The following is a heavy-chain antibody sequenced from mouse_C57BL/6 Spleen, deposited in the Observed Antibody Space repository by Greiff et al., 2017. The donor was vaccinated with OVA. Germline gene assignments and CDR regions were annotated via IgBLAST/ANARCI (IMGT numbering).Heavy chain of an antibody. Sequence: QVQLQQPGAELVKPGASVKLSCKASGYTFTSYWMHWVKQRPGQGLEWIGMIHPNSGSTNYNEKFKSKATLTVDKSSSTAYMQLSSLTSEDSAVYYCAKLGRRDYFDYWGKGTTLTVAS. V-gene: IGHV1-64*01. J-gene: IGHJ2*01. CDR1: GYTFTSYW. CDR3: AKLGRRDYFDY. D-gene: IGHD4-1*01. CDR2: IHPNSGST.